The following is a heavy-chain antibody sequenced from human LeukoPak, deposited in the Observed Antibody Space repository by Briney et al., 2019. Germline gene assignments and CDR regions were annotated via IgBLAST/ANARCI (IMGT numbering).Heavy chain of an antibody. V-gene: IGHV5-51*01. Sequence: GESLKISCQGSGFSFTNYWIAWVRQMPGKGLEWMGIIYPGDFDITYSPSFQGQVTISADKSISTAYLQWSSLKASDTAMYYCARSSPDPDYWGQGTLVTVSS. CDR3: ARSSPDPDY. J-gene: IGHJ4*02. CDR2: IYPGDFDI. CDR1: GFSFTNYW.